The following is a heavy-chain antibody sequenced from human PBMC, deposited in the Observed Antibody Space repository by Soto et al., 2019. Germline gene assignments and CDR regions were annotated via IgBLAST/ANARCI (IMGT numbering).Heavy chain of an antibody. V-gene: IGHV3-21*01. Sequence: GGSLRLSCAASGFTFSSYSMNWVRQAPGKGLEWVSSISSSSSYIYYADSVKGRFTISRDNAKNSLYLQMNSLRAEDTAVYYCARANYYDSSGYFFRPFDYWGQGTRVTVSS. D-gene: IGHD3-22*01. J-gene: IGHJ4*02. CDR2: ISSSSSYI. CDR3: ARANYYDSSGYFFRPFDY. CDR1: GFTFSSYS.